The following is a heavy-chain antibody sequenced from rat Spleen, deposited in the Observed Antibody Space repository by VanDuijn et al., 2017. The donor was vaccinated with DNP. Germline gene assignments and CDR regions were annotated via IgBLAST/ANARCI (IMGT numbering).Heavy chain of an antibody. D-gene: IGHD1-1*01. Sequence: QVQLKESGPGLVQPSRTLSLTCTVSGFSLTTYGVSWVRQPPGKGLEWIAAISSGGNTYYNSALKSRLSISRDTSKSQVFLKMNSLQTEDTAIYFCTRDDSGPYYWGQGVMVTVSS. CDR1: GFSLTTYG. CDR2: ISSGGNT. J-gene: IGHJ2*01. V-gene: IGHV2S8*01. CDR3: TRDDSGPYY.